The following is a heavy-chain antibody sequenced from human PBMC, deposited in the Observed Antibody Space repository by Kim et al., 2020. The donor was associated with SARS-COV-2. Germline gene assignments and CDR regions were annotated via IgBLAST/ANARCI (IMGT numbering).Heavy chain of an antibody. CDR1: GFTFSSYG. J-gene: IGHJ4*02. CDR2: ISYDGSNK. Sequence: GGSLRLSCAASGFTFSSYGMHWVRQAPGKGLEWVAVISYDGSNKYYADSVKGRFTISRDNSKNTLYLQMNSLRAEDTAVYYCAKDLHDGEVVIAMHFDYWGQGTLVTVSS. CDR3: AKDLHDGEVVIAMHFDY. D-gene: IGHD2-21*01. V-gene: IGHV3-30*18.